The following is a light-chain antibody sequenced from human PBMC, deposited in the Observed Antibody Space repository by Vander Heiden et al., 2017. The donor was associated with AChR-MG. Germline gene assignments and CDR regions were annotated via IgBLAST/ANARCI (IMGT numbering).Light chain of an antibody. CDR2: AAS. CDR1: EDVTNF. V-gene: IGKV1-39*01. Sequence: DIQMTQSPSSLSASVGDSVTIICRASEDVTNFLNWYQQRPGKAPNLLIYAASTLQSGVPSRFSGSGSGTEFTLTISSLQPDDFATYYCQQSYSTFRPVGQGTKVEVK. CDR3: QQSYSTFRP. J-gene: IGKJ1*01.